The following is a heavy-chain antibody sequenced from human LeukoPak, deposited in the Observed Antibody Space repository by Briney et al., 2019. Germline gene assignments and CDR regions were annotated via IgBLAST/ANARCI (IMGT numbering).Heavy chain of an antibody. CDR3: ARDLHYYYSSGPDCYFDY. CDR2: ISYDGSNK. J-gene: IGHJ4*02. Sequence: GGSLRLSCAASGFTFSDYAMHWVRQAPGKGLEWVAVISYDGSNKYYADSVKGRFTISRDNSKNTLYLQMNSLRAEDTAVYYCARDLHYYYSSGPDCYFDYWGQGTLVTVSS. CDR1: GFTFSDYA. V-gene: IGHV3-30*01. D-gene: IGHD3-22*01.